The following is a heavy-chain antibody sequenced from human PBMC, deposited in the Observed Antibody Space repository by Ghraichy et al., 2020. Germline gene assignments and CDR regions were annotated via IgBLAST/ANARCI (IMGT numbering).Heavy chain of an antibody. CDR1: GFTFSSYS. CDR3: ARDGGERDGYNGEMILADY. Sequence: GGSLRLSCAASGFTFSSYSMNWVRQAPGKGLEWVSSISSSSSYIYYADSVKGRFTISRDNAKNSLYLQMNSLRAEDTAVYYCARDGGERDGYNGEMILADYWGQGTLVTVSS. D-gene: IGHD5-24*01. V-gene: IGHV3-21*01. J-gene: IGHJ4*02. CDR2: ISSSSSYI.